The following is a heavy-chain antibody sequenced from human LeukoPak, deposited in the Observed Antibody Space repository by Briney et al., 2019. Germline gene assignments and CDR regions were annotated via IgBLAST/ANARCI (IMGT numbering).Heavy chain of an antibody. CDR2: ISRNGRNT. CDR3: ARVGRGYSFKVYYFDY. CDR1: GFTLSSYS. D-gene: IGHD5-18*01. J-gene: IGHJ4*02. Sequence: GGSLRLSCAASGFTLSSYSMHWVRQAPGKGLEFVSAISRNGRNTYYANSVKGRFTISRDISKNTLYLQMGSLRPEDMAVYYCARVGRGYSFKVYYFDYWGQGTLVTVSS. V-gene: IGHV3-64*01.